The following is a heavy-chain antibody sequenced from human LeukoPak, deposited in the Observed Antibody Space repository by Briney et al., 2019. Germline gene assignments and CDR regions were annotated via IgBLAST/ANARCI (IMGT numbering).Heavy chain of an antibody. Sequence: PSEILSLTCAVSGGPFSGYSWAWIRQPPGKGLEWIGEINHSGSTHYDPSLKRGVTISVDTSKNQLSLSLTSVTAADTAVYYCARSAAGTGGDFDYWGQGSLVTVSS. D-gene: IGHD6-13*01. J-gene: IGHJ4*02. CDR2: INHSGST. CDR1: GGPFSGYS. V-gene: IGHV4-34*01. CDR3: ARSAAGTGGDFDY.